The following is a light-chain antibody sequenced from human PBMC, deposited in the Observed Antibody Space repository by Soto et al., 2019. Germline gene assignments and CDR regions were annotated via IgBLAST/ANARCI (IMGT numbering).Light chain of an antibody. CDR3: HQYSRSPIFT. V-gene: IGKV3-20*01. CDR1: QSVASNY. Sequence: EIVLTQSPATLSLSPGERATLSCRASQSVASNYLAWYQKRPGQAPRLLIYAASTRAAGIPDRFTGSGSGTDFALTINRLEPEDFAVFFCHQYSRSPIFTFGPGTTVDIK. J-gene: IGKJ3*01. CDR2: AAS.